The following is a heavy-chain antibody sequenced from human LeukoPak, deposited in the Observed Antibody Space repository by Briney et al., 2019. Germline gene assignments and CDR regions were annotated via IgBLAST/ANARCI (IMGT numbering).Heavy chain of an antibody. Sequence: SETLSLTCTVSGGSITGYYWSWIRQPAGKGLEWIGRIYTSGSTNYNPSLKRRVTISVDTSKNQFSLKLSSVTAADTAVYYCARSRVGATFDYWGQGTLVTVSS. J-gene: IGHJ4*02. V-gene: IGHV4-4*07. D-gene: IGHD1-26*01. CDR3: ARSRVGATFDY. CDR1: GGSITGYY. CDR2: IYTSGST.